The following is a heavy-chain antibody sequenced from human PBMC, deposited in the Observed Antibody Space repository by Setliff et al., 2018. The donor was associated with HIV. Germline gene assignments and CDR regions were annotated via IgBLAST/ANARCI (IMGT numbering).Heavy chain of an antibody. CDR3: ARDYSPTFYYYDSSGTFDY. CDR2: IIPITGTI. V-gene: IGHV1-69*05. D-gene: IGHD3-22*01. J-gene: IGHJ4*02. Sequence: SVKVSCKISGDTFTGHAIVWVRQAPGQGLEWMGGIIPITGTIHFAQKFRDRITVTKDESTSTAYMELSSLRSEDTAVYYCARDYSPTFYYYDSSGTFDYWGQGTLVTVSS. CDR1: GDTFTGHA.